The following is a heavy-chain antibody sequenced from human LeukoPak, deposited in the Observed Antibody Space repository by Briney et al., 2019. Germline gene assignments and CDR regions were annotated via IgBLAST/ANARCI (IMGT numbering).Heavy chain of an antibody. CDR2: ITISGHTK. CDR1: GFDLNTYE. CDR3: ARGDPHADL. J-gene: IGHJ5*02. Sequence: PGGSLRLSCAASGFDLNTYEMNWVRQAPGKGLEWIAYITISGHTKNYADSVKGRFTISRDNAGTSLYLQMNSLRVEDTGVYYCARGDPHADLWGQATLVTVPS. V-gene: IGHV3-48*03.